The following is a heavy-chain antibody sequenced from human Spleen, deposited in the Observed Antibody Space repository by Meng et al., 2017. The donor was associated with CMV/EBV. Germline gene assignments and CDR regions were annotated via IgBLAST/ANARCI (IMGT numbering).Heavy chain of an antibody. CDR2: IYHSGST. CDR3: ARGGHGNYFDY. D-gene: IGHD3-16*01. Sequence: TCAVSGGSISSSNWWSWVRQPPGKGLEWIGEIYHSGSTNYNPSLKSRVIISVDKSKNQFSLKLSSVTAADTAVYYCARGGHGNYFDYWGQGTLVTVSS. CDR1: GGSISSSNW. J-gene: IGHJ4*02. V-gene: IGHV4-4*02.